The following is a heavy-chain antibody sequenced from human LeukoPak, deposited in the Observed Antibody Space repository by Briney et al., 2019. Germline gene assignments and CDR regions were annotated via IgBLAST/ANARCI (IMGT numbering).Heavy chain of an antibody. CDR2: ISGNIGST. J-gene: IGHJ4*02. D-gene: IGHD3-9*01. CDR3: AKSDLTGHTRIDH. V-gene: IGHV3-23*01. Sequence: PGGSLRLSCAASGFTFSTYAMSWVRQAPGKGLEWVSGISGNIGSTYYADSVKGRFTISRDNSKNTLFLQMNSLRAEDAAVYYCAKSDLTGHTRIDHWGQGTLVTVSS. CDR1: GFTFSTYA.